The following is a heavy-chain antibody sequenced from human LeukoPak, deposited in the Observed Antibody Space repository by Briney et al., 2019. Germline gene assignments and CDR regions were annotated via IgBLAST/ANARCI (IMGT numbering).Heavy chain of an antibody. Sequence: ASVKVSCRTSGYTFTSYGITWVRQAPGQGPEWMVWVSAYNFGTDYAQKFQGRVIMTADTSTGTVYMELRSLKSDDTAIYYCTRCWSFDRGYCDFWGQGTLVTVSS. CDR2: VSAYNFGT. V-gene: IGHV1-18*01. J-gene: IGHJ4*02. CDR1: GYTFTSYG. CDR3: TRCWSFDRGYCDF.